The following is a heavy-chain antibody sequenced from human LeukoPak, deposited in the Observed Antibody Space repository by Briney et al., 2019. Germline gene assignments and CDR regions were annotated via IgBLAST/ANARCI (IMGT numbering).Heavy chain of an antibody. Sequence: PGGSLRLSCAASGFTFSSYWMHWVRQVPGKGLVWVSYITSDGSTTTYADSVKGRFTISRDNAKNTLYLQMNSLRAEDTAVYYCARGSNSGFDPWGQGTLVTVSS. CDR1: GFTFSSYW. D-gene: IGHD2/OR15-2a*01. CDR2: ITSDGSTT. V-gene: IGHV3-74*01. J-gene: IGHJ5*02. CDR3: ARGSNSGFDP.